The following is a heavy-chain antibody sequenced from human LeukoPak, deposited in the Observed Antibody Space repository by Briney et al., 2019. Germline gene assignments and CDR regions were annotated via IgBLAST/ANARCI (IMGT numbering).Heavy chain of an antibody. CDR2: IYHSGST. CDR1: GGSISSSSHY. D-gene: IGHD3-22*01. CDR3: ARAADYYDSSGYFPRRSWLKTAEYFQH. Sequence: SETLSLTCTVSGGSISSSSHYWGWIRQPPGKGLEWIGEIYHSGSTNYNPSLKSRVTISVDKSKNQFSLKLSSVTAADTAVYYCARAADYYDSSGYFPRRSWLKTAEYFQHWGQGTLVTVSS. V-gene: IGHV4-39*07. J-gene: IGHJ1*01.